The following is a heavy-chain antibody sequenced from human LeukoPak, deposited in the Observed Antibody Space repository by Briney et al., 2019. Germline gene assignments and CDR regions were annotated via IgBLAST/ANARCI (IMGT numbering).Heavy chain of an antibody. D-gene: IGHD3-3*01. J-gene: IGHJ3*02. CDR2: IYYSGST. Sequence: PSETLSLTCTVSGGSISSGDYYWSWIRQPPGKGLEWIGYIYYSGSTNYNPSLKSRVTISVDTSKNQFSLKLSSVTAADTAVYYCARGGPPALGITIFGVVDDAFDIWGQGTMVTVSS. CDR3: ARGGPPALGITIFGVVDDAFDI. V-gene: IGHV4-61*08. CDR1: GGSISSGDYY.